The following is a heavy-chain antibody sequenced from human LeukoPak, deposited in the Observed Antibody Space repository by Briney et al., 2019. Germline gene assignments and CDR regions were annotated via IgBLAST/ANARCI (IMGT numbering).Heavy chain of an antibody. CDR3: VETPNYYYDSSGYLR. CDR1: GGSISSGSYY. Sequence: RPSETLSLTCTVSGGSISSGSYYWSWIRQPAGKGLEWIGSIHHSDGTNHNASLKSRVTISVDTSKNQFSLKLTSVTAADTAVYYCVETPNYYYDSSGYLRWGQGTLVTVSS. J-gene: IGHJ1*01. V-gene: IGHV4-61*10. CDR2: IHHSDGT. D-gene: IGHD3-22*01.